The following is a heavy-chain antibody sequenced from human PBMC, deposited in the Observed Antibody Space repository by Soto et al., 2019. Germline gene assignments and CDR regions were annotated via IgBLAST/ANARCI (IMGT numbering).Heavy chain of an antibody. CDR1: GYTFTSYG. J-gene: IGHJ6*02. Sequence: ASVKVSCKASGYTFTSYGISWVRQAPGQGLERMGWISAYNGNTNYAQKLQGRVTMTTDTSTSTAYMELRSLRSDDTAVYYCARDRVDIVVVVAATRLYGMDVWGQ. CDR2: ISAYNGNT. D-gene: IGHD2-15*01. V-gene: IGHV1-18*01. CDR3: ARDRVDIVVVVAATRLYGMDV.